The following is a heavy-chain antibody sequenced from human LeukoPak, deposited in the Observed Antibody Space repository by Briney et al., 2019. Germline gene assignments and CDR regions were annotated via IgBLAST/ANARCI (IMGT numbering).Heavy chain of an antibody. J-gene: IGHJ4*02. CDR1: GLTFSNSG. D-gene: IGHD1-26*01. CDR2: IGGSNTNT. CDR3: AKDHWELRRGGFDY. Sequence: QPGGTLRLSCATSGLTFSNSGMSWVRQAPGKGLEWVSSIGGSNTNTYYADSVKGRFTISRDNSKSTVSLQMSSLRAEDTAVYYCAKDHWELRRGGFDYWGQGTLVTVSS. V-gene: IGHV3-23*01.